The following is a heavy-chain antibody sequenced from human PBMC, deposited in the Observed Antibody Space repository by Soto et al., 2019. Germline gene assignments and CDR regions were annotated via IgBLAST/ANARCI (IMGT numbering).Heavy chain of an antibody. CDR2: INHSGST. Sequence: PSETLSLTCAVYGGSFSGYYWSWIRQPPGKGLEWIGEINHSGSTNFNPSLKSRVTISVDTSKNQFSLKLSSVTAADTAVYYCARALEIYYYYYMDVWGKETRVTVSS. V-gene: IGHV4-34*01. CDR1: GGSFSGYY. J-gene: IGHJ6*03. CDR3: ARALEIYYYYYMDV.